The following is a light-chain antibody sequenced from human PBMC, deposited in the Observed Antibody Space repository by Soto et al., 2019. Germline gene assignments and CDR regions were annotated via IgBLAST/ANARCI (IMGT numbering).Light chain of an antibody. Sequence: QSVLTQPASVSGSLGQSITISCTGTSSDVGGFDYVSWYQHQPGKAPKLIIYDVTSRPSGVSSHFSGSKSGNTASLTISGLLAEDEADYHCCSYTSSNTYVFVTGTKVTVL. CDR1: SSDVGGFDY. J-gene: IGLJ1*01. V-gene: IGLV2-14*03. CDR3: CSYTSSNTYV. CDR2: DVT.